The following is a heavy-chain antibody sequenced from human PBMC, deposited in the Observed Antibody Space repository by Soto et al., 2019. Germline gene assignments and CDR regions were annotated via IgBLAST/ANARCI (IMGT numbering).Heavy chain of an antibody. V-gene: IGHV3-48*01. CDR2: IMPGSSHI. J-gene: IGHJ6*02. Sequence: GESLKISCAASGFTFSIYSMNWVRQAPGKGLEWVSYIMPGSSHIFYADSVKGRFTISRDNAKNSLYLQMNSLRAEDTALYYCARGMVRGVTLFFYYGMDVWGQGTTVTVSS. D-gene: IGHD3-10*01. CDR3: ARGMVRGVTLFFYYGMDV. CDR1: GFTFSIYS.